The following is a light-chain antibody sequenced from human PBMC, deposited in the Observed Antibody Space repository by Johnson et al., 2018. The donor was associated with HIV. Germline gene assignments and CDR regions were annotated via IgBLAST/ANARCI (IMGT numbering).Light chain of an antibody. Sequence: QSVLTQPPSVSAAPGQKVTISCSGSNSNIGNNYVSWYQQLPGAAPKLLIYETNKRPSGIPDRFSGSKSGTSATLGITGLQTGDEADYYCGTWDSSLSASYVFGTWTKVAVL. CDR2: ETN. J-gene: IGLJ1*01. V-gene: IGLV1-51*02. CDR3: GTWDSSLSASYV. CDR1: NSNIGNNY.